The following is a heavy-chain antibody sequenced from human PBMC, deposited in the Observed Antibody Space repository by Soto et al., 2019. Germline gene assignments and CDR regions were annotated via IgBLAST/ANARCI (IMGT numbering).Heavy chain of an antibody. D-gene: IGHD5-12*01. CDR1: GFTFSSYA. CDR2: ISGSGGST. CDR3: AKGMRVVATISGLDY. J-gene: IGHJ4*02. V-gene: IGHV3-23*01. Sequence: GGSLRLSCAASGFTFSSYAMSWVRQAPGKGLEWVSAISGSGGSTYYADSVKGRFTISRDSSKNTLYLQMNSLRAEDTAVYYCAKGMRVVATISGLDYWGQGTLVTVSS.